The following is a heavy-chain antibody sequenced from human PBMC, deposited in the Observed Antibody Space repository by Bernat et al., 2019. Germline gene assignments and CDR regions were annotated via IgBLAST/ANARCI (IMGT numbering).Heavy chain of an antibody. CDR3: AASGEGSIAAR. CDR1: GFTFSNYW. CDR2: IKEDGSEK. Sequence: EVQLVESGGGLVQPGGSLRLSCAASGFTFSNYWMSWVRQAPGKGLEWVANIKEDGSEKYYVDSVKGRFTISRDNAKNSLLLQMNSLKAEDTAIYYCAASGEGSIAARWGQGNLVTVSS. V-gene: IGHV3-7*03. D-gene: IGHD6-6*01. J-gene: IGHJ4*02.